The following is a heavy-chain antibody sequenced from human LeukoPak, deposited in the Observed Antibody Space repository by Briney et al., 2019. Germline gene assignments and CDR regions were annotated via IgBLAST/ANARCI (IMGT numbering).Heavy chain of an antibody. V-gene: IGHV4-61*02. CDR3: ARSPGIAAAGRNNWFDP. D-gene: IGHD6-13*01. CDR1: GGSISSGSYY. CDR2: IYTSGST. Sequence: PSEALSLTCTVSGGSISSGSYYWSWIRQPAGKGLEWIGRIYTSGSTNYNPSLKSRVTISVDTPKNQFSLKLSSVTAADTAVYYCARSPGIAAAGRNNWFDPWGQGTLVTVSS. J-gene: IGHJ5*02.